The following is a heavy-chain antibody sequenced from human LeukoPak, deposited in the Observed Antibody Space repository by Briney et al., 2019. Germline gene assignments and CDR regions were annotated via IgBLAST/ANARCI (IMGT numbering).Heavy chain of an antibody. CDR3: ARNPYDILTGYGYYFDY. CDR1: GGTFSSYA. D-gene: IGHD3-9*01. CDR2: SIPIFGTG. Sequence: SVKVSCKASGGTFSSYAISWVRQAPGQGLEWMGRSIPIFGTGNYAQKFQGRVTITTDESTSTAYMELSSLRSEDTAVYYCARNPYDILTGYGYYFDYWGKGTLVTVSS. V-gene: IGHV1-69*05. J-gene: IGHJ4*02.